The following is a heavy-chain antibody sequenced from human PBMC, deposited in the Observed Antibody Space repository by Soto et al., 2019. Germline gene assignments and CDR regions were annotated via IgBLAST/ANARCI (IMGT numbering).Heavy chain of an antibody. V-gene: IGHV3-20*04. J-gene: IGHJ4*02. CDR3: AKGRDYYDSSGYYPFDY. CDR2: INWNGGST. D-gene: IGHD3-22*01. CDR1: GFTFDDYG. Sequence: GGSLRLSCAASGFTFDDYGMSWVRQAPGKGLEWVSGINWNGGSTGYADSVKGRFTISRDNAKNSLYLQMNSLRAEDTAVYYCAKGRDYYDSSGYYPFDYWGQGTLVTVSS.